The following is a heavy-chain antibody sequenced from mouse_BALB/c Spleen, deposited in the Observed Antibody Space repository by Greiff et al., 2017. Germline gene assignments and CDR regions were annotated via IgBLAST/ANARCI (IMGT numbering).Heavy chain of an antibody. Sequence: VQLQQSGPELVKPGASVKISCKASGYTFTSYYIHWVKQRPGQGLEWIGYIYPRDGSTNYNEKFKGKATLTADTSSSTAYMQLSSLTSEDSAVYFCARSGGNYVWFAYWGQGTLVTVSA. CDR2: IYPRDGST. D-gene: IGHD2-1*01. CDR1: GYTFTSYY. CDR3: ARSGGNYVWFAY. V-gene: IGHV1S12*01. J-gene: IGHJ3*01.